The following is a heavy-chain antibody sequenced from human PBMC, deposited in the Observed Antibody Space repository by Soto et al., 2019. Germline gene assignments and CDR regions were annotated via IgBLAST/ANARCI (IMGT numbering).Heavy chain of an antibody. D-gene: IGHD3-3*01. Sequence: PGGSLRLSCAASGFTFSSYGMHWVRQAPGKGLEWVAVISYDGSNKYYADSVKGRFTISRDNSKNTLYLQMNSLRAEDTAVYYCAKDNHGAPTPNLPYDFWSGYGGFYYYYMDFWGKGTTVTVSS. CDR1: GFTFSSYG. J-gene: IGHJ6*03. V-gene: IGHV3-30*18. CDR2: ISYDGSNK. CDR3: AKDNHGAPTPNLPYDFWSGYGGFYYYYMDF.